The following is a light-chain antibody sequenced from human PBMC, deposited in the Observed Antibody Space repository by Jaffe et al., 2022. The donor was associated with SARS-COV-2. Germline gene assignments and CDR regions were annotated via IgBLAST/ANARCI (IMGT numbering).Light chain of an antibody. Sequence: EIVLTQSPGTLSLSPGERATLSCRASKSVSSSYLNWYQQKPGQVPRLLIYDTSSRATGIPDRFSGSESGTDFTLTISTLEPEDFAVYYCQHYGSSLYTFGQGTKLEIK. J-gene: IGKJ2*01. CDR2: DTS. CDR1: KSVSSSY. CDR3: QHYGSSLYT. V-gene: IGKV3-20*01.